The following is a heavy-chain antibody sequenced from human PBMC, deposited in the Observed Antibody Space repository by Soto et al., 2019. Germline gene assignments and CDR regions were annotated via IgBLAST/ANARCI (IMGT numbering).Heavy chain of an antibody. CDR1: GFPLSTSGVG. D-gene: IGHD6-13*01. J-gene: IGHJ4*02. CDR3: AHGTTKNAAGTPQFDY. V-gene: IGHV2-5*01. Sequence: SGPTLVNPTQTLTLTCTFSGFPLSTSGVGVGWIRQPPGKALEWLALIYWNDDKRYSPSLKSRLTITKDTSKNQVVLTMTNMDPVDTATYYCAHGTTKNAAGTPQFDYWGQGTLVTVSS. CDR2: IYWNDDK.